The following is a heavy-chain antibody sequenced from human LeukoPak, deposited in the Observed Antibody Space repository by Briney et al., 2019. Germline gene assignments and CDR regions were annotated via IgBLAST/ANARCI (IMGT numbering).Heavy chain of an antibody. V-gene: IGHV4-34*01. J-gene: IGHJ3*02. Sequence: SETLSLTCALYGGSFSGYYWRWVRQPPREGLEWIGEIHHSGSTNYNPSIKSRVTISVDTSKNQFSLKLSSVTAADTAVYYCARGLAAEAFDIWGQGTMVTVSS. CDR3: ARGLAAEAFDI. D-gene: IGHD6-25*01. CDR2: IHHSGST. CDR1: GGSFSGYY.